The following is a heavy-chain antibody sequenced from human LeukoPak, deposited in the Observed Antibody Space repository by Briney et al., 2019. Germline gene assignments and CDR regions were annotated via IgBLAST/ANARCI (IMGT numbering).Heavy chain of an antibody. CDR3: ARGLSIAARPYYYYYGMDV. CDR2: INHSGST. Sequence: PSETLSLTCAVYGGSFSGYYWNWIRQPPGKGLEWIGEINHSGSTNYNPSLKSRVTISVDTSKNQFSLKLSSVTAADTAVYYCARGLSIAARPYYYYYGMDVWGQGTTVTVSS. V-gene: IGHV4-34*01. D-gene: IGHD6-6*01. CDR1: GGSFSGYY. J-gene: IGHJ6*02.